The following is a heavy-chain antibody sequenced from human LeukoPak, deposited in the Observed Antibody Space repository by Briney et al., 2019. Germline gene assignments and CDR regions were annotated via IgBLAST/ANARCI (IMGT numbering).Heavy chain of an antibody. Sequence: ASVKVSCKASGYTFTSYGISWVRQAPGQGLEWMGWISAYNGNTSYAQKLQGRVTMTTDTSTSTAYMELRSLRSDDTAVYYCARPSTYYYDSSGLGSLDYWGQGTLVTVSS. CDR1: GYTFTSYG. J-gene: IGHJ4*02. CDR2: ISAYNGNT. CDR3: ARPSTYYYDSSGLGSLDY. V-gene: IGHV1-18*01. D-gene: IGHD3-22*01.